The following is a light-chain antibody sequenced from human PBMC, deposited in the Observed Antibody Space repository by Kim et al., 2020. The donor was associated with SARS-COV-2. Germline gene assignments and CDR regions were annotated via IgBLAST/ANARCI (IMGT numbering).Light chain of an antibody. CDR1: NIGRKI. V-gene: IGLV3-21*04. CDR2: YDK. Sequence: SYELTQPPSVSVAPGKTATITCGGDNIGRKIVHWYQQKPGQAPVLVIYYDKDRPSGIPERFSGSNSGNTATLTICRVEAGDEADFYCQLWDSSSDHWVFGGGTQLTVL. J-gene: IGLJ3*02. CDR3: QLWDSSSDHWV.